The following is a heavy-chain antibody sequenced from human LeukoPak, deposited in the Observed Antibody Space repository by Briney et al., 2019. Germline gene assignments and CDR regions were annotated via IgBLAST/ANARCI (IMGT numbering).Heavy chain of an antibody. V-gene: IGHV4-59*12. Sequence: PSGTLSLTCTVSGGSISSYYWSWIRQPPGKGLEWIGYIQYSGSTNYNPSLKSRVTISVDTSKNQFSLKVSSLTAADTAVYYCATVSRVAVGWHKKKYYYYYMDVWGKGTTVTVSS. D-gene: IGHD5-24*01. CDR3: ATVSRVAVGWHKKKYYYYYMDV. CDR1: GGSISSYY. J-gene: IGHJ6*03. CDR2: IQYSGST.